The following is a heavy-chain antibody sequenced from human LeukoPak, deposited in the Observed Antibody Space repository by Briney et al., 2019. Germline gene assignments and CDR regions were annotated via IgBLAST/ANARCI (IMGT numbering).Heavy chain of an antibody. J-gene: IGHJ4*02. Sequence: ASVKVSCKASGYTFTSYDINWVRQATGQGLEWMGWMNPNSGDTGYARKFQGRVTITRNTSISTAYMELSSLRSEDTAVYYCARQLRWDQYYFDYWGQGTLVTVSS. D-gene: IGHD4-23*01. CDR3: ARQLRWDQYYFDY. CDR1: GYTFTSYD. V-gene: IGHV1-8*01. CDR2: MNPNSGDT.